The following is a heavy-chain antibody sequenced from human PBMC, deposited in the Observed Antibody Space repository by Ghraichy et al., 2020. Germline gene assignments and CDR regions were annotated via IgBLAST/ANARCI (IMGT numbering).Heavy chain of an antibody. CDR1: GYTFSGYY. V-gene: IGHV1-2*02. D-gene: IGHD1-26*01. CDR2: INPKRGDT. CDR3: ARVWEPTNYSPRDY. J-gene: IGHJ4*02. Sequence: ASVKVSCKASGYTFSGYYIHWVRQAPGQGLEWMGWINPKRGDTSYAQKFQGRVTVTRDTSTTTAYMEMSGLRSDDTAVYYCARVWEPTNYSPRDYWGQGTLVSVSS.